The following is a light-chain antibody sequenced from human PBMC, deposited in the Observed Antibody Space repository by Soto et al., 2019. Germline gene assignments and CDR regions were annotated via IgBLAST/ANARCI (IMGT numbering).Light chain of an antibody. Sequence: DIQMTQSPSSLSASVGDRVTITCRASQSISAYLNWYQQRPGKAPSLLIYAATRLHSGVPSRFSGSGSGTDFTLTISSLQAEDFATYYCQRSYRSISFGQGTRLEMK. CDR3: QRSYRSIS. CDR1: QSISAY. J-gene: IGKJ5*01. CDR2: AAT. V-gene: IGKV1-39*01.